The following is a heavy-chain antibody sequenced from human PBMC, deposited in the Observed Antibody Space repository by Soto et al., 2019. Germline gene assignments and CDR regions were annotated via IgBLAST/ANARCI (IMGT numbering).Heavy chain of an antibody. Sequence: PGEPLKISCKGSGYIFTSYWIGRVRQMPGKGLEWMGIIYPGDSDTRYSPSFQGQVTISADKSISTAYMQWSSLKASDTAMYYCASGYGDTSPYYGMDVWGQGTTVTVTS. J-gene: IGHJ6*02. CDR3: ASGYGDTSPYYGMDV. D-gene: IGHD4-17*01. CDR2: IYPGDSDT. V-gene: IGHV5-51*01. CDR1: GYIFTSYW.